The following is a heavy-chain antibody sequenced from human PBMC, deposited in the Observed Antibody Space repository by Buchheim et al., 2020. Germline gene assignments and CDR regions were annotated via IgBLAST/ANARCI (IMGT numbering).Heavy chain of an antibody. J-gene: IGHJ4*02. CDR2: ISSSGNNI. D-gene: IGHD3-3*01. Sequence: EVQLVESGGDLVQPGGSLRLSCAASGFTFSSYGMNWVRQAPGKGLEWISYISSSGNNIHHADSVKGRFTISRDNAKNSLYLQMNSLRAEDTAVYYCAISDFWSGKTDYWGQGTL. CDR1: GFTFSSYG. V-gene: IGHV3-48*03. CDR3: AISDFWSGKTDY.